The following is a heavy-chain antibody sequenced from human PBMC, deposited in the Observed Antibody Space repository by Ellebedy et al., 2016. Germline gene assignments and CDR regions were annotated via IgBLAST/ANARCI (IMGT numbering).Heavy chain of an antibody. V-gene: IGHV4-31*03. CDR2: IYYSGST. CDR3: ARGPGFVAVTATGDFLDS. D-gene: IGHD6-19*01. Sequence: SETLSLTXTVSGGSISSGGYYWSWIRQHPGKGLEWIGYIYYSGSTYYNPSLKSRVTISVDTSKNQFSLKLSSVTAADTAVYYCARGPGFVAVTATGDFLDSWGQGNLVTVSS. J-gene: IGHJ4*02. CDR1: GGSISSGGYY.